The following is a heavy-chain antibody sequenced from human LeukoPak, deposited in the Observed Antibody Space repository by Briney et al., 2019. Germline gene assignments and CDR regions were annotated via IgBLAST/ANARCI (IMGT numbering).Heavy chain of an antibody. J-gene: IGHJ6*03. Sequence: GGSLRLSCAASGFTFSSYWMSWVRQAPGKGLEWVANIKQDGSEKYYVDSVKGRFTISRDNAKNSLYLQMNSLRAEDTAVYYCARGRIAVAGTYIPSNWGPQLYYMDVWGKGTTVTVSS. V-gene: IGHV3-7*01. CDR1: GFTFSSYW. D-gene: IGHD6-19*01. CDR2: IKQDGSEK. CDR3: ARGRIAVAGTYIPSNWGPQLYYMDV.